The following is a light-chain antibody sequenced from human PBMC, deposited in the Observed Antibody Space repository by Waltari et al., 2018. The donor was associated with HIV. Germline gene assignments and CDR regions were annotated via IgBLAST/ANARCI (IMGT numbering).Light chain of an antibody. V-gene: IGKV3-15*01. CDR1: QTIDTN. Sequence: EIVLTQSTLTLSESPGERDILSCRASQTIDTNLAWYQQKPGQAPRLLIYAASTRAPGIPPKFSGSGSGTRFTLTISSLQSEDFAVYYCQQYNVWPPNTFGQGTKVEIK. J-gene: IGKJ2*01. CDR3: QQYNVWPPNT. CDR2: AAS.